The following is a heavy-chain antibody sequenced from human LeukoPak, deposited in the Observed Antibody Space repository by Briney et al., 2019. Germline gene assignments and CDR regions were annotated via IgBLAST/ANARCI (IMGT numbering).Heavy chain of an antibody. V-gene: IGHV3-30*18. J-gene: IGHJ5*02. CDR1: GFTFSSYG. D-gene: IGHD6-19*01. Sequence: PGRSLRLSSAASGFTFSSYGMHWDRQAPGKGLVWVAVISYDGSNTYYANSGKGRFTISRENSKDTLYLQMNSLRAEDTAVYYCAKDLWQWLAPPYNWFDPWGQGTLVTVSS. CDR2: ISYDGSNT. CDR3: AKDLWQWLAPPYNWFDP.